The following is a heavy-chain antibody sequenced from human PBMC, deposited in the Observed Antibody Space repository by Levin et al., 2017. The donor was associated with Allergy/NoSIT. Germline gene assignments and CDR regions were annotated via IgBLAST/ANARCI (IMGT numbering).Heavy chain of an antibody. CDR1: GFTFSSYW. D-gene: IGHD5-24*01. J-gene: IGHJ3*02. CDR2: IKQDGSEK. CDR3: ARALWRRWLQSQDAFDI. V-gene: IGHV3-7*04. Sequence: PGGSLRLSCVASGFTFSSYWMSWVRQAPGKGLEWVANIKQDGSEKYYVDSMKGRFTISRDNAKNSLYLQMNSLRAEDTAVYYCARALWRRWLQSQDAFDIWGQGTMVTVAS.